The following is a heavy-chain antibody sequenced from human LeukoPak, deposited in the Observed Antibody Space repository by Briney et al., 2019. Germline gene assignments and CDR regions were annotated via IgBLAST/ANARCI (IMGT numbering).Heavy chain of an antibody. CDR1: GGSINSYY. CDR3: ARHRRHFDILTGFYARPFDM. CDR2: IYYSGRT. Sequence: SETLSLTCTVSGGSINSYYWSWIRRPPGRGLEWIGNIYYSGRTYYKPSLKSRVTISVHTSTNQFSLKLTSVTAADTAVYYCARHRRHFDILTGFYARPFDMWGQGTMVTVSS. J-gene: IGHJ3*02. V-gene: IGHV4-59*04. D-gene: IGHD3-9*01.